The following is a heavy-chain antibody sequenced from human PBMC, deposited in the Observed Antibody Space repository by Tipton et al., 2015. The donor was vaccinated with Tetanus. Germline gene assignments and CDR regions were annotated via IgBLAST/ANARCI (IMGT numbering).Heavy chain of an antibody. CDR3: ARVRSAAYTTNWYSGDNWFDP. Sequence: TLSLTCTVSGASITSFYWSWIRQPPGKGLEWIGEINHSGSTNYNPSLKSRVTISVDTSENQFSLKLSSVIAADTAIYYCARVRSAAYTTNWYSGDNWFDPWGQGTLVTVSS. CDR2: INHSGST. V-gene: IGHV4-34*01. J-gene: IGHJ5*02. D-gene: IGHD6-13*01. CDR1: GASITSFY.